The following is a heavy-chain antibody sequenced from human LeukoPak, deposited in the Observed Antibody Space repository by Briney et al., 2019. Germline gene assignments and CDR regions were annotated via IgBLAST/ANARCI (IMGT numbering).Heavy chain of an antibody. CDR1: GGSISSSGSY. J-gene: IGHJ5*02. D-gene: IGHD6-6*01. CDR2: VYYSGNT. CDR3: ARVMAARREDLNWFDP. Sequence: SETLSLTCTVSGGSISSSGSYWGWIRQPPGKGLEWIGRVYYSGNTYNPSLKSRVTISVDTSKNQVSLNLTSVNAADTAIYYCARVMAARREDLNWFDPWGQGTLVTVSS. V-gene: IGHV4-39*07.